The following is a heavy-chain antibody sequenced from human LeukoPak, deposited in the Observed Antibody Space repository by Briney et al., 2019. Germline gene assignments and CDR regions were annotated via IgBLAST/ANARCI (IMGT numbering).Heavy chain of an antibody. CDR1: GFTFSSYG. CDR2: IWYDGSNK. Sequence: PGRSLRLSCAASGFTFSSYGMHWVRQAPGKGLEWVAVIWYDGSNKYYADSVKGRFTISRDNSKNTLYLQMNSLRAEDTAVYYCARDGVAARYSYYYYMDVWGKGTTVTVSS. J-gene: IGHJ6*03. CDR3: ARDGVAARYSYYYYMDV. D-gene: IGHD6-6*01. V-gene: IGHV3-33*01.